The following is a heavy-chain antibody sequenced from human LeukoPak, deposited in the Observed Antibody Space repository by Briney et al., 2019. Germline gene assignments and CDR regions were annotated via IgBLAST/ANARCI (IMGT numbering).Heavy chain of an antibody. CDR3: ARDLGYDYVWGSYRYTGALDY. V-gene: IGHV3-21*01. D-gene: IGHD3-16*02. Sequence: GGSLRLSCTASKLTFSSYHMHWVRQAPGKGLEWVSSISSSGSYVHYIDSVKGRFTISRDNAKNSLYLQMNSLRAEDTAVYYCARDLGYDYVWGSYRYTGALDYWGQGTLVTVSS. CDR2: ISSSGSYV. CDR1: KLTFSSYH. J-gene: IGHJ4*02.